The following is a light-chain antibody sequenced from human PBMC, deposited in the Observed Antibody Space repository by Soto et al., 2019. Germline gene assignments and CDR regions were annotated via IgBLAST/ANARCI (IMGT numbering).Light chain of an antibody. Sequence: ELTQPLSVSVALGQTARITCGGNNIGSKNVHWYQHKPGQAPVLVIYRDVNRPSGIPERFSGSNSGNTATLTISRAQAGDEADYYCQVWDSSTAAWVFGGGTKLTVL. CDR2: RDV. J-gene: IGLJ3*02. CDR3: QVWDSSTAAWV. V-gene: IGLV3-9*01. CDR1: NIGSKN.